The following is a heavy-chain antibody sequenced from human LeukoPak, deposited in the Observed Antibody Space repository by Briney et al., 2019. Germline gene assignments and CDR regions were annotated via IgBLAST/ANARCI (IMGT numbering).Heavy chain of an antibody. J-gene: IGHJ4*02. CDR1: VVSISSGDYY. CDR3: AREGYYDRSGYREY. CDR2: IYTTGST. D-gene: IGHD3-22*01. Sequence: SQTLSLTCTVSVVSISSGDYYWVWIRQPAGKGLEWIGRIYTTGSTNYNPSFKSRVTISVDTSKNQFSLRLSSVTAADTAVYYCAREGYYDRSGYREYWGQGTLVTVSS. V-gene: IGHV4-61*02.